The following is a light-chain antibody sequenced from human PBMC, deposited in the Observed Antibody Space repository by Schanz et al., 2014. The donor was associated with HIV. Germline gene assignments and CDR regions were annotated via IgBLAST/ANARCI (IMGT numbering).Light chain of an antibody. Sequence: QSALTQPASVSGSPGQSVTVSCTGTYSDLGSYYYVSWYQQHPGKAPKLIIYNNSNRPSGVSNRFSGSKSGNTASLTISGLQAEDEADYYCASKGDINNFMVFGGGTKLTVL. CDR3: ASKGDINNFMV. V-gene: IGLV2-14*03. CDR1: YSDLGSYYY. J-gene: IGLJ2*01. CDR2: NNS.